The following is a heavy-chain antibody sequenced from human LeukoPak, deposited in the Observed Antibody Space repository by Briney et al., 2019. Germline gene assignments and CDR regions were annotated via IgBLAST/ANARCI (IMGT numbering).Heavy chain of an antibody. D-gene: IGHD3-10*01. CDR2: IYYSGST. V-gene: IGHV4-59*01. J-gene: IGHJ4*02. CDR3: ASRPYYYGSGSYVFDY. Sequence: ETLSLTCTVSGGSISSYYWSWIRQLPGKGLEWIGCIYYSGSTNYNPSFKSRVTISVDTSKNQFSLKLSSVTAADTAVYYCASRPYYYGSGSYVFDYWGQGTLVTVSS. CDR1: GGSISSYY.